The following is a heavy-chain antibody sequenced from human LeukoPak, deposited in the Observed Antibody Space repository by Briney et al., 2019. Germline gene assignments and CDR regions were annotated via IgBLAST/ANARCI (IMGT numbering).Heavy chain of an antibody. CDR2: INHSGST. J-gene: IGHJ5*02. V-gene: IGHV4-34*01. CDR3: AVQRLYYYDSSGYST. Sequence: SETLSLTCAVYGGSFSGYYWSWIRQPPGKGLEWIGEINHSGSTNYNPSLKSRVTISVDTSKNQFSLKLSSVTAADTAVYYCAVQRLYYYDSSGYSTWGQGTLVTVSS. D-gene: IGHD3-22*01. CDR1: GGSFSGYY.